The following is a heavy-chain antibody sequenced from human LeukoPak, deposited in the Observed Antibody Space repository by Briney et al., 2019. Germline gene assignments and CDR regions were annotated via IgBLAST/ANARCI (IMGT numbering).Heavy chain of an antibody. CDR3: ASGAQEGDFWSGYWSRFDY. V-gene: IGHV1-69*05. CDR2: IIPIFGTA. D-gene: IGHD3-3*01. J-gene: IGHJ4*02. Sequence: ASVKVSCKASGYTFTSYGISWVRQAPGQGLEWMGGIIPIFGTANYAQKFQGRVTITTDESTSTAYMELRSLRSDDTAVYYCASGAQEGDFWSGYWSRFDYWGQGTLVTVSS. CDR1: GYTFTSYG.